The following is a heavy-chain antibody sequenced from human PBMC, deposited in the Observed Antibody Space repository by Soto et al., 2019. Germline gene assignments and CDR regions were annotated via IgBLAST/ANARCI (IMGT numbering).Heavy chain of an antibody. CDR3: ARGPDTMVRGVIFPHYYYYYMDV. J-gene: IGHJ6*03. Sequence: GASVKVSCKASGYTFTGYYMHWVRQAPGQGLEWMGWINPNSGGTNYAQKFQGWVTMTRDTSISTAYMELSRLRSDDTAVYYCARGPDTMVRGVIFPHYYYYYMDVWGKGTTVTVSS. CDR2: INPNSGGT. CDR1: GYTFTGYY. D-gene: IGHD3-10*01. V-gene: IGHV1-2*04.